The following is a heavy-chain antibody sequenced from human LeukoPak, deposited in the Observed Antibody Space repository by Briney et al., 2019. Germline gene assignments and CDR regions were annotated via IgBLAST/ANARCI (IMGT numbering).Heavy chain of an antibody. CDR1: GYTFTGYY. J-gene: IGHJ4*02. D-gene: IGHD2-21*01. CDR2: INPNSGDT. V-gene: IGHV1-2*02. Sequence: ASVKVFCKASGYTFTGYYMHWVRQAPGQGLEWMGWINPNSGDTKCAQKFQGRVTMTRDTSIGTAYMELSRLTSDDTAVYYCARSQIPDFWGQGTLVTVSS. CDR3: ARSQIPDF.